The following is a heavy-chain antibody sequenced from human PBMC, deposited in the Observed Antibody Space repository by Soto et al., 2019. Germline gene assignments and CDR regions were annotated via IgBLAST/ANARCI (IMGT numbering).Heavy chain of an antibody. CDR3: SRVSSIAARRSFDS. CDR2: LNPHSGNT. J-gene: IGHJ4*02. D-gene: IGHD6-6*01. V-gene: IGHV1-8*01. CDR1: GYTFTIHD. Sequence: QVQLVQSGAEVKKPGASMKVSCKASGYTFTIHDIHWVRQAPGLGLEWMALLNPHSGNTSYAQKFQRRLTMTGNASTSTAYMELSSLRSEDTAMYYCSRVSSIAARRSFDSWGQGTLGTVSS.